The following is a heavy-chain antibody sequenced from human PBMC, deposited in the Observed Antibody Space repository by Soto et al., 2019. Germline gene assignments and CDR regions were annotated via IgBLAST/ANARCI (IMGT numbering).Heavy chain of an antibody. J-gene: IGHJ4*02. Sequence: QVQLVQSGAEVKKPGASVKVSCKASGYTFTGYYMHWVRQAPGQGLEWMGWINPNSGGTNYAQKFQGRVTMTRDTSISTAYMELSRLRSDDTAVYYCARDPPTGYYDSSSYYDYWGQGTLVTVSS. CDR3: ARDPPTGYYDSSSYYDY. D-gene: IGHD3-22*01. CDR1: GYTFTGYY. CDR2: INPNSGGT. V-gene: IGHV1-2*02.